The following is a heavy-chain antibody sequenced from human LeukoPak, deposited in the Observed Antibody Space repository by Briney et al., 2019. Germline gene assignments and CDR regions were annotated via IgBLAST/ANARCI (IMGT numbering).Heavy chain of an antibody. CDR2: INYSGST. CDR1: GGSISDYY. J-gene: IGHJ4*02. CDR3: AREYSSFEY. D-gene: IGHD6-19*01. V-gene: IGHV4-59*01. Sequence: SETPSLTCSVSGGSISDYYWHWIRQPPGTGLEWIGYINYSGSTDYNPSLKSRVTISVDTSKNQFSLNVRSVTAADTAMYYCAREYSSFEYWGQGVLVTVSS.